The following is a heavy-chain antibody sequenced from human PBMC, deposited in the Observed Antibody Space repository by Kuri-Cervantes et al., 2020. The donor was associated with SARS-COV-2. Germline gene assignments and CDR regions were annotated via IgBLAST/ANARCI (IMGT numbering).Heavy chain of an antibody. CDR1: GSTFSSYS. Sequence: GESLKISCAASGSTFSSYSMNWVRQAPGKGLEWVSSISSSSSYIYYADSVKGRFTISRDNAKNSLYLQMNSLRAEDTAVYYCASRYSSRLDAFDIWGQGTMVTVSS. D-gene: IGHD6-13*01. J-gene: IGHJ3*02. CDR3: ASRYSSRLDAFDI. V-gene: IGHV3-21*01. CDR2: ISSSSSYI.